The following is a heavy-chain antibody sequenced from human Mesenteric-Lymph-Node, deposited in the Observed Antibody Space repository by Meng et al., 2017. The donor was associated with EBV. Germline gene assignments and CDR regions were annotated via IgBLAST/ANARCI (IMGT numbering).Heavy chain of an antibody. CDR2: INHSGST. Sequence: QVQLQQWGAGRLKPSETLSLTCAVYGGSFSGYYWSWIRQPPGKGLEWIGEINHSGSTNYNPSLKSRVTISVDTSKNQFSLKLSSVTAADTAVYYCARIIGYCTGGVCYGDWFDPWGQGTLVTVSS. CDR3: ARIIGYCTGGVCYGDWFDP. J-gene: IGHJ5*02. V-gene: IGHV4-34*01. D-gene: IGHD2-8*02. CDR1: GGSFSGYY.